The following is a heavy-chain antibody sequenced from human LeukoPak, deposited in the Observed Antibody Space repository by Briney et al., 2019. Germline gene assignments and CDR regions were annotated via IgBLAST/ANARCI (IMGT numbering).Heavy chain of an antibody. D-gene: IGHD3-10*01. V-gene: IGHV3-30*03. CDR3: ARDGSGSYYTAGYFDY. CDR1: GFSFSNYA. Sequence: GGALKLSCLTSGFSFSNYAMHWVRQTPATGLEWVAVISSDGSSQHYPASVRGRFTISRDNSKNTLYLQMNSLRAEDTAVYYCARDGSGSYYTAGYFDYWGQGTLVTVSS. J-gene: IGHJ4*02. CDR2: ISSDGSSQ.